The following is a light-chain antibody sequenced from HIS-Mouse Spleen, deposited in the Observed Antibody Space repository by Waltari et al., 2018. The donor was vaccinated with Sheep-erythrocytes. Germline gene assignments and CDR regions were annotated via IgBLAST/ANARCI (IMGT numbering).Light chain of an antibody. J-gene: IGKJ4*01. V-gene: IGKV3-11*01. Sequence: EIVLTQSPATLSLSPGERATLSCRAGQSVSSYLAWYQQKPGQAPRLLIYDASNRATGIPARFSGSGSGTDFTLTISSLEPEDFAVYYCQQLTFGGGTKVEIK. CDR1: QSVSSY. CDR3: QQLT. CDR2: DAS.